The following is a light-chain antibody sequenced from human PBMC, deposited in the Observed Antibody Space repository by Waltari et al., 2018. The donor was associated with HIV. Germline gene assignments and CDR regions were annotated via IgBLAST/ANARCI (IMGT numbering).Light chain of an antibody. CDR2: DAS. J-gene: IGKJ2*01. CDR3: QEYDNLPMYT. Sequence: DIQMTQSPSSLSASVGDRVTITCQASQDISNDLNWYQQKPGQAPKLLIYDASHLEIGVPSRFSGSGSGTDFTFTISSLQSEDIATYYCQEYDNLPMYTFGQGTKVEIK. CDR1: QDISND. V-gene: IGKV1-33*01.